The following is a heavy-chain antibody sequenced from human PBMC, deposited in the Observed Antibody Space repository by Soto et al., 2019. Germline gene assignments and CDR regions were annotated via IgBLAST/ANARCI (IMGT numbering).Heavy chain of an antibody. CDR2: IYSGGIT. CDR3: VRDFGSSSEGGMDV. CDR1: GFTVSSNY. V-gene: IGHV3-53*01. J-gene: IGHJ6*02. D-gene: IGHD6-6*01. Sequence: GGSLRLSCAASGFTVSSNYMSWVRQSPGKGLEWVSVIYSGGITFYADSVKGRFTISRDNSKNTLYLQMNNLRGEDTAVYYCVRDFGSSSEGGMDVWGQGTTVTVSS.